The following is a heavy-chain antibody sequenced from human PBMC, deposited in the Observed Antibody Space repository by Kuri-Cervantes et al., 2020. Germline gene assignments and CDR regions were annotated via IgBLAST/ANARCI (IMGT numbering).Heavy chain of an antibody. J-gene: IGHJ4*02. CDR3: AKGDASGEDY. Sequence: SLKISCAAYGFTFDDYAMHWVRQAPGKGLEWVSGISWNSGYIVYADSVKGRFTISRDNAKNSLYLQMNSLRTEDTALYYCAKGDASGEDYWGQGTLGTVSS. CDR1: GFTFDDYA. D-gene: IGHD3-10*01. V-gene: IGHV3-9*01. CDR2: ISWNSGYI.